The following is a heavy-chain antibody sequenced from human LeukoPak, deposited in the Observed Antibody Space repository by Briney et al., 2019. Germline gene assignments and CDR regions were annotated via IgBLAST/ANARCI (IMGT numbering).Heavy chain of an antibody. CDR1: GFTFSDSY. Sequence: PGGSLRLSCAASGFTFSDSYMSWIRQAPGKGLEWVSYISSSGSTIYYADSVKGRFTISRDNAKNSLYLQMNSLRAEDTAVYYCARVSTSEAGYFDYWGQGTLVTVSS. CDR2: ISSSGSTI. V-gene: IGHV3-11*04. CDR3: ARVSTSEAGYFDY. J-gene: IGHJ4*02. D-gene: IGHD6-13*01.